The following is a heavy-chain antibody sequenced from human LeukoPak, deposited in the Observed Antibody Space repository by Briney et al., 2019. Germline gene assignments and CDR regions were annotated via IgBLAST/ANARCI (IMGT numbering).Heavy chain of an antibody. J-gene: IGHJ4*02. CDR2: IYYSGST. CDR3: ARGTPRGTDNDY. CDR1: GGSISSGDYY. Sequence: IPSETLSLTCTVSGGSISSGDYYWSWIRQPPGKGLEWIGYIYYSGSTYYNPSLKSRVTMSIDTSKNQFSLKLSSVTAAAAAVYYCARGTPRGTDNDYWGQGTLVTVSS. D-gene: IGHD1-14*01. V-gene: IGHV4-30-4*01.